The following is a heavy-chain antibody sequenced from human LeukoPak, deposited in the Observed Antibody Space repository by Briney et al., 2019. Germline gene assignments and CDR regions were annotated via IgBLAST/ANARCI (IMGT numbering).Heavy chain of an antibody. CDR2: VYYSGSA. D-gene: IGHD3-10*01. V-gene: IGHV4-59*08. CDR3: ARHEKLGQFDY. J-gene: IGHJ4*02. Sequence: LRLSCTASGFTFGDYAMSWIRQPPGKGLEWIGYVYYSGSANYNPSLKSRVTISVDTSKNQFSLKLSSVTAADTAVYYCARHEKLGQFDYWGQGTLVTVSS. CDR1: GFTFGDYA.